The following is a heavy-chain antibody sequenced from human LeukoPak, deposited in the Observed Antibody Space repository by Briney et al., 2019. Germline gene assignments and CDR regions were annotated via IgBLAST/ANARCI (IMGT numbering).Heavy chain of an antibody. D-gene: IGHD2-21*01. V-gene: IGHV3-48*01. J-gene: IGHJ3*02. CDR2: ISSGSSTI. Sequence: GGSLRLSCAASGFTFSNYNMNWVRQAPGKGLEWVSYISSGSSTIYYADSVKGRFTISRDNAKSSLYLQMSSLRAEDTAVYYCARDTDCGGDCYAVHDAFDIWGQGTMVTVSS. CDR3: ARDTDCGGDCYAVHDAFDI. CDR1: GFTFSNYN.